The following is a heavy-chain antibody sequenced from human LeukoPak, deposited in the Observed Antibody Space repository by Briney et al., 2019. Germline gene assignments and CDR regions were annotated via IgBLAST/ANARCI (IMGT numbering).Heavy chain of an antibody. CDR3: ARGGWYSSRPMAD. V-gene: IGHV4-38-2*02. CDR1: GYSISSGYY. CDR2: INHSGST. J-gene: IGHJ4*02. D-gene: IGHD6-13*01. Sequence: PSETLSLTCTVSGYSISSGYYWGWIRQPPGKGLEWIGEINHSGSTNYNPSLKSRVTISVDTSKNQFSLKLSSVTAADTAVYYCARGGWYSSRPMADWGQGTLVTVSS.